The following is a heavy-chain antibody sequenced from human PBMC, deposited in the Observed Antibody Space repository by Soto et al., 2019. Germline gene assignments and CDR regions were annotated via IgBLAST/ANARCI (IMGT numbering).Heavy chain of an antibody. CDR1: GGTFSSYA. J-gene: IGHJ5*01. D-gene: IGHD6-13*01. Sequence: SVRVSCKASGGTFSSYAISWVRQAPGQGLEWMGGIIPIFGAANYAQKFQGRVTITADKSTSTAYMELSSLRSEDTAVYYCARDILDSSSWYWFDSWGQGTLVTVSS. CDR3: ARDILDSSSWYWFDS. CDR2: IIPIFGAA. V-gene: IGHV1-69*06.